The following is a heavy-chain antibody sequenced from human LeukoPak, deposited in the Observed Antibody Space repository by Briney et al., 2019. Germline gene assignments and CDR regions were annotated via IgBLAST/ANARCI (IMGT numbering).Heavy chain of an antibody. V-gene: IGHV3-66*01. J-gene: IGHJ4*02. CDR3: ARDKWVT. CDR2: IYSGDNT. CDR1: GFTVSSNY. D-gene: IGHD5-18*01. Sequence: GGSLRLSCAASGFTVSSNYMSWVRQAPGKGLEWVSVIYSGDNTYYADSVKGRFTITRDNSNNTLYLQTNSLRAEDTAVYYCARDKWVTWGQGTLVTVSS.